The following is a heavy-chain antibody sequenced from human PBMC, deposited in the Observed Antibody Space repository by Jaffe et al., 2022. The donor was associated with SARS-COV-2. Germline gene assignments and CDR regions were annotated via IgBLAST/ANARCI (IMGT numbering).Heavy chain of an antibody. Sequence: EVQLLESGGGLVQPGGSLRLSCAASGFTFSNYAMSWVRQAPGKGLEWVSTISGSGSSTYYADSVKGRFTISRDNSKNTLHVQMNSLRAEDTAVYYCAKRSVPFGGFFDYWGQGNLVTVSS. V-gene: IGHV3-23*01. J-gene: IGHJ4*02. CDR2: ISGSGSST. CDR1: GFTFSNYA. D-gene: IGHD2-15*01. CDR3: AKRSVPFGGFFDY.